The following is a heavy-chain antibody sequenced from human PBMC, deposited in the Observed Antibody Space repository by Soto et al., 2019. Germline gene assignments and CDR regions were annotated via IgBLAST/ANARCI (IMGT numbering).Heavy chain of an antibody. CDR3: ARSSHLGDLSLGY. V-gene: IGHV4-4*02. CDR1: GGSINSSNW. D-gene: IGHD3-16*02. J-gene: IGHJ4*02. Sequence: SETLALTSAVSGGSINSSNWWSWVRQPPGKGLEWIGEIYHSGSTNYNPSLKSRVTISVDKSKNQFTLKLNSVTAADTAVYNCARSSHLGDLSLGYWGQGTLVTVSS. CDR2: IYHSGST.